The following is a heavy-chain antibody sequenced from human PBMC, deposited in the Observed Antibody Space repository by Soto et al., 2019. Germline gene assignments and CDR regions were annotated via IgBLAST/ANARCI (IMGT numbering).Heavy chain of an antibody. V-gene: IGHV3-66*01. D-gene: IGHD3-10*01. CDR2: IYSGGST. CDR3: ARDRLRLLWFGELGYYGMDV. CDR1: GFTVSSNY. Sequence: PGGSLRLSCAASGFTVSSNYMSWVRQAPGKGLEWVSVIYSGGSTYYADSVKGRFTISRDNSKNTLYLQMNSLRAEDTAVYYCARDRLRLLWFGELGYYGMDVWGQGTTVTVSS. J-gene: IGHJ6*02.